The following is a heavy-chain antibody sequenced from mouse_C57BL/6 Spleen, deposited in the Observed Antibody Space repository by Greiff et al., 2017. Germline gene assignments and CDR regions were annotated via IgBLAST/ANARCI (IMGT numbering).Heavy chain of an antibody. CDR3: AITSMAMDD. V-gene: IGHV3-6*01. CDR2: IGYDGSN. D-gene: IGHD1-1*01. CDR1: GYSITSGYY. Sequence: EVKLVESGPGLVKPSQSLSLTCSVTGYSITSGYYWNWIRQLPGNKLEWMGYIGYDGSNNYNPSLKNRISISRDTAKNQFFLKLNSVTTEDTAPXYWAITSMAMDDWGQGTSVTVSS. J-gene: IGHJ4*01.